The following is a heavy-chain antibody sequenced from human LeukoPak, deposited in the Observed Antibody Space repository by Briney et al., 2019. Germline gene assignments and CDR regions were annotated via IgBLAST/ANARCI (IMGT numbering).Heavy chain of an antibody. CDR1: GYTFTGYY. CDR3: ARGTHSDPGDY. J-gene: IGHJ4*02. V-gene: IGHV1-2*02. Sequence: ASVKVSCKASGYTFTGYYMHWVRQAPGQGLEWMGWINPNSGGTSYAQKFQGRVTMTRDTSTSTAYMELRSLRSDDTAVYYCARGTHSDPGDYWGQGTLVTVSS. CDR2: INPNSGGT. D-gene: IGHD1-14*01.